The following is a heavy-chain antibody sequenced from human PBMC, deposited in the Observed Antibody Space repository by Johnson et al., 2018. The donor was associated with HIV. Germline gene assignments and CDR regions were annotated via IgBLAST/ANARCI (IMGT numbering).Heavy chain of an antibody. Sequence: QVQLVESGGGLVQPGGSLRLSCAASGFTFSSYAMHWVRQAPGKGLEWVAVISYDGSNKYYADSVKGRFTISRDNSKNTLYLQMNSLGAEDTAVYYCAETPGIAAAGTGYAFDIWGQGTMVTVSS. CDR1: GFTFSSYA. V-gene: IGHV3-30*04. CDR3: AETPGIAAAGTGYAFDI. CDR2: ISYDGSNK. J-gene: IGHJ3*02. D-gene: IGHD6-13*01.